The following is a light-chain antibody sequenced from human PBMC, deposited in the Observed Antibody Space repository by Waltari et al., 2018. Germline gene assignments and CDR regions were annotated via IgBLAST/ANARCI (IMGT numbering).Light chain of an antibody. CDR1: QSLLHSTGYDF. J-gene: IGKJ3*01. Sequence: DIVMTQSPLSLPVTPGEPASISCRSNQSLLHSTGYDFLYWYLQRPGQSPKLVIYLGSSRASGGPDRFSGSGSGTDFSLKISRVEAEDVGVYYCLQALQTPFTFGPGTRLDIK. V-gene: IGKV2-28*01. CDR2: LGS. CDR3: LQALQTPFT.